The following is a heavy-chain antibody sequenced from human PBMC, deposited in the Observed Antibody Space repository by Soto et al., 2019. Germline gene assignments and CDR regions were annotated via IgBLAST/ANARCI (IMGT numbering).Heavy chain of an antibody. CDR1: GGSISSSSYY. V-gene: IGHV4-39*01. Sequence: SETLSLTCTVSGGSISSSSYYWGWIRQPPVKGLEWIGSIYYSGSTYYNPSLKSRVTISVDTSKNQFSLKLSSVTAADTAVYYCARNALDYYDSSGYYCDWFDPWGQGTLVTVSS. CDR3: ARNALDYYDSSGYYCDWFDP. CDR2: IYYSGST. J-gene: IGHJ5*02. D-gene: IGHD3-22*01.